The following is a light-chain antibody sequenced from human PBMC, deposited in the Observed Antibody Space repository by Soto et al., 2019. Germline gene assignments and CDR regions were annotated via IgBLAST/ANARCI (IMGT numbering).Light chain of an antibody. V-gene: IGLV4-69*01. CDR3: QTWGTFYVV. CDR1: SGHSSYA. Sequence: QSVLTQSPSASASLGASVKLTCTLSSGHSSYAIAWHQQQPEKGPRYLMKLNSDGSHSKGDGIPDRFSGSSSGAERYPTISSLQSEDEADYYCQTWGTFYVVFGGGTKLTVL. CDR2: LNSDGSH. J-gene: IGLJ2*01.